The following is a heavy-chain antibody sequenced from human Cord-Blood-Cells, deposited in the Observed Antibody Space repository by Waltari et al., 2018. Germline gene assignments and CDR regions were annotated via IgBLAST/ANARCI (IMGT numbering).Heavy chain of an antibody. CDR3: ARGLAYSGDDYLDGTDY. D-gene: IGHD5-12*01. Sequence: QLQLQDSGLGLLQLSGTLSLTWAVPGGAMSSTNWWSWVLRLPRKGLEWIGESYRSGSTNYNTSHKSRITISVDKSKNQFSLKLRSVTSADTAVDYCARGLAYSGDDYLDGTDYWGQGTLGTVSS. CDR2: SYRSGST. J-gene: IGHJ4*02. V-gene: IGHV4-4*02. CDR1: GGAMSSTNW.